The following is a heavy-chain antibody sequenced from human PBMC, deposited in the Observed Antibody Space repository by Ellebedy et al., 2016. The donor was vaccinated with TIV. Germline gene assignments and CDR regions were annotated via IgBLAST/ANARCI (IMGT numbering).Heavy chain of an antibody. Sequence: GESLKISXKGSGYSFTNYWIAWVRQMPGKGLEWMGLIYLGDPDAKYSPSFQGQVTISADKSINTAYLHWGSLKASDTAMYFCARGAHPQLGRWFDPWGQGTLVTVSS. J-gene: IGHJ5*02. CDR3: ARGAHPQLGRWFDP. D-gene: IGHD2-2*01. CDR2: IYLGDPDA. V-gene: IGHV5-51*01. CDR1: GYSFTNYW.